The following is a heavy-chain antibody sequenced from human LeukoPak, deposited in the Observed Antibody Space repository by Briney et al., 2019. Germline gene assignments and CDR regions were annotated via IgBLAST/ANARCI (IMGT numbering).Heavy chain of an antibody. J-gene: IGHJ4*02. V-gene: IGHV3-33*01. CDR3: ARGIGELPNRFDY. CDR2: IWYDGSNK. Sequence: GGSLRLSCAASGFTFNSYGMHWVRQAPGKGLEWVAVIWYDGSNKYYADSVKGRFTISRDNSKNTLYLQMNSLRAEDTAVYYCARGIGELPNRFDYWGQGTLVTVSS. CDR1: GFTFNSYG. D-gene: IGHD1-26*01.